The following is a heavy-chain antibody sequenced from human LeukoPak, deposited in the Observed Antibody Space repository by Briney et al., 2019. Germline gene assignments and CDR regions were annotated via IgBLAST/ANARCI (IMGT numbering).Heavy chain of an antibody. V-gene: IGHV4-34*01. D-gene: IGHD3-10*01. CDR2: INHSGST. J-gene: IGHJ6*02. CDR1: GGSFSGYY. CDR3: ARVSRGSGSLGMDV. Sequence: SETLSLTCAVYGGSFSGYYWSWIRQPPGKGLEWIGEINHSGSTNYNPSLKSRVTISVDTSKNQFSLKLSSVTAADTAVYYCARVSRGSGSLGMDVWGQGTTVTVSS.